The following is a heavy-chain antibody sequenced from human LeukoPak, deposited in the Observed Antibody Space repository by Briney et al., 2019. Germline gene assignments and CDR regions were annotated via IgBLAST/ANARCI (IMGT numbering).Heavy chain of an antibody. Sequence: VASVKVSCKASGGTVSSYAISWARQAPGQGLEWMGGIIPIFGTANYAQKFQGRVTITTDESTSTAYMELSSLRSEDTAVYYCARVPVGVGATYPFDYWGQGTLVTVSS. CDR1: GGTVSSYA. D-gene: IGHD1-26*01. J-gene: IGHJ4*02. CDR3: ARVPVGVGATYPFDY. V-gene: IGHV1-69*05. CDR2: IIPIFGTA.